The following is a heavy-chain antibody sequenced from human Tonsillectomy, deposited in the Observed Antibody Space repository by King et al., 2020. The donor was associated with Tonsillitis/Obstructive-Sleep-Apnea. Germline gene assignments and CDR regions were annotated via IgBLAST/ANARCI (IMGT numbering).Heavy chain of an antibody. D-gene: IGHD2-2*01. CDR3: ARGYCSSTSCPYYYYYMGV. Sequence: QLVQSGGGLIQPGGSLRLSCAVSGFTVSSNYMSWVRQAPGKGLERVSVIYSGGSTYYADSVKGRFTISRDNSKNTLYLQLNSLRAEDTAVYYCARGYCSSTSCPYYYYYMGVWGKGTTVTVSS. V-gene: IGHV3-53*01. CDR2: IYSGGST. CDR1: GFTVSSNY. J-gene: IGHJ6*03.